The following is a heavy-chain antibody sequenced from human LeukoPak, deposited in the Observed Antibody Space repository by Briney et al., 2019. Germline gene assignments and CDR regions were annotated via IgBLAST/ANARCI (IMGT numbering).Heavy chain of an antibody. CDR2: IYYSGST. J-gene: IGHJ5*02. Sequence: SETLSLTCTVSVGSISSGDYYWSRIRQPPGKGLEWIGYIYYSGSTYYNPSLKSRVTISVDTSKNQFSLKLSSVTAADTAVYYCARPNYYGSGSYWFDPWGQGTLVTVSS. D-gene: IGHD3-10*01. CDR1: VGSISSGDYY. V-gene: IGHV4-30-4*02. CDR3: ARPNYYGSGSYWFDP.